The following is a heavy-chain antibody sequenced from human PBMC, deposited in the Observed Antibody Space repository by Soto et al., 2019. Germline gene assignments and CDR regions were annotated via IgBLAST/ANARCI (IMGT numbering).Heavy chain of an antibody. CDR2: VIGTGSGP. Sequence: PGGSLRLSCAASGFTFSTYVMHWVRQAPGKGLEYISGVIGTGSGPYYANSVKGRFTISRDNSKNTLFLQMGSLRPEDMGVYYCARSLDVSGTRGGWLDPWGQGTLVTVSS. CDR1: GFTFSTYV. J-gene: IGHJ5*02. CDR3: ARSLDVSGTRGGWLDP. D-gene: IGHD1-7*01. V-gene: IGHV3-64*01.